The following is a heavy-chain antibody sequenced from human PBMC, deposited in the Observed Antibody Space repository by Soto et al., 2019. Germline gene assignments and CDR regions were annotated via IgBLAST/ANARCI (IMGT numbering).Heavy chain of an antibody. J-gene: IGHJ3*02. CDR2: INPNSGGT. Sequence: ASVKVSCKASGGTFSSYTISWVRQAPGQGLERMGWINPNSGGTNYAQKFQGWVTMTRDTSISTAYMELSRLRSDDTAVYYCARDRVIYDSSGEDAFDIWGQGTMVTV. CDR1: GGTFSSYT. CDR3: ARDRVIYDSSGEDAFDI. D-gene: IGHD3-22*01. V-gene: IGHV1-2*04.